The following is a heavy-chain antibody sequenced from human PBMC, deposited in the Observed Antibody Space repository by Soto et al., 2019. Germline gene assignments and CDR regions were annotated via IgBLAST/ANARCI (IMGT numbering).Heavy chain of an antibody. CDR3: ARGIVVVPAAMPGETYYFDY. CDR2: IYYSGST. D-gene: IGHD2-2*01. V-gene: IGHV4-31*03. Sequence: SEILSLTCTVSGGSISSGGYYWSWIRQHPGKGLEWIGYIYYSGSTYYNPSLKSRVTISVDTSKNQFSLKLSSVTAADTAVYYCARGIVVVPAAMPGETYYFDYWGQGTLVTVSS. CDR1: GGSISSGGYY. J-gene: IGHJ4*02.